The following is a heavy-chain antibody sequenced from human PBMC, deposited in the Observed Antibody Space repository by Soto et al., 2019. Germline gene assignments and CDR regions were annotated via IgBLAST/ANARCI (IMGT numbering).Heavy chain of an antibody. Sequence: ASVKVSCKASGYTFTSYGISWVRQAPGQGLEWMGWISAYNGNTNYAQKLQGRVTMTTDTSTSTAYMELRSLRSDDTAVYYCARRVDDYGDYYFDYWGQGTLVTVSS. CDR2: ISAYNGNT. CDR3: ARRVDDYGDYYFDY. V-gene: IGHV1-18*04. J-gene: IGHJ4*02. CDR1: GYTFTSYG. D-gene: IGHD4-17*01.